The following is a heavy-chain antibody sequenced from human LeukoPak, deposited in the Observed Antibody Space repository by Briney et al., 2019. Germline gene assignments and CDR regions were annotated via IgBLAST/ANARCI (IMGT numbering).Heavy chain of an antibody. CDR1: GGSISSYY. CDR3: AHGGSSWYYFDY. J-gene: IGHJ4*02. V-gene: IGHV4-59*08. D-gene: IGHD6-13*01. Sequence: SETLSLTCTVSGGSISSYYWSWIRQPPGKGLEWIGYIYYSGSTNYNPSLKSRVTISVDTSKNQFSLELSSVTAADTAVYYCAHGGSSWYYFDYWGQGTLVTVSS. CDR2: IYYSGST.